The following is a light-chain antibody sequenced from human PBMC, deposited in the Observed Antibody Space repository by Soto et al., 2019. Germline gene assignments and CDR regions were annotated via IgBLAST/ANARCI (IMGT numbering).Light chain of an antibody. CDR2: AVT. V-gene: IGLV2-14*01. CDR1: ATDVGAYNY. Sequence: QSVLTQPASVSGSPGQSITISCTGTATDVGAYNYVSWYQQHPGRAPKLIIYAVTDRHSGVADRFSGSKSGDTASLTISGLQAEDEAHYYCSSFTSSTTLLFGGGTKLTVL. CDR3: SSFTSSTTLL. J-gene: IGLJ2*01.